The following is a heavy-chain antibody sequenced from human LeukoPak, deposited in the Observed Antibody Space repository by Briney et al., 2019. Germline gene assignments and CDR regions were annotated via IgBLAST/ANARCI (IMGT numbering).Heavy chain of an antibody. D-gene: IGHD3-3*01. CDR1: GGSISSGDYY. CDR2: IYYSGST. V-gene: IGHV4-30-4*01. CDR3: ARWGGYYEATFDY. J-gene: IGHJ4*02. Sequence: SETLSLTCTVSGGSISSGDYYWSRIRLPPGKGLEWIGYIYYSGSTYYNPSLKSRVTISVDTSKNQFSLKLSSVTAADTAVYYCARWGGYYEATFDYWGQGTLVTVSS.